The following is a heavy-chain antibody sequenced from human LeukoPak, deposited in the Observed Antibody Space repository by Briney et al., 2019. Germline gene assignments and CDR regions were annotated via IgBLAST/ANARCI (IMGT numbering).Heavy chain of an antibody. CDR2: INPNSGAT. J-gene: IGHJ4*02. CDR3: ARATIVGAIPGY. V-gene: IGHV1-2*02. Sequence: ASVKVSCTTSGYTFANYYIHWVRQAPGQGLEWMGWINPNSGATIYPQKFQGRVTMTRDTSISTAYMELSRLTSDDSAVYYCARATIVGAIPGYWGQGTLVTVSS. D-gene: IGHD1-26*01. CDR1: GYTFANYY.